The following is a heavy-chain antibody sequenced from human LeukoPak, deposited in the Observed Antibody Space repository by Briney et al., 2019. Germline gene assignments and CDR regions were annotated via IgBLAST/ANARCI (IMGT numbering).Heavy chain of an antibody. J-gene: IGHJ5*02. CDR3: AGVGNYYGSGSYYGKSENWFDP. Sequence: SQSLSLTSAVDVGSLSGFSWDWVRQPPGKGLEWIGEIDHSGNTNYNTSLKSRVPRSVDTSNNQFSLRLTSVAAADTAVYYCAGVGNYYGSGSYYGKSENWFDPWGQGTLVTVSS. CDR2: IDHSGNT. CDR1: VGSLSGFS. V-gene: IGHV4-34*01. D-gene: IGHD3-10*01.